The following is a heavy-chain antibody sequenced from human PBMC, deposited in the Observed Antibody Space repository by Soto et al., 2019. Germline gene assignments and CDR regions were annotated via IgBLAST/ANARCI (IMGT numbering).Heavy chain of an antibody. Sequence: ASVKVSCKASGGTFSSYAISWVRQAPGQGLEWMGGIIPIFGTANYAQKFQGRVTITADESTSTAYMELSSLRSEDTAVYYCARDGIQLWKSNYYYYGMDVWGQGTTVTVSS. CDR3: ARDGIQLWKSNYYYYGMDV. D-gene: IGHD5-18*01. J-gene: IGHJ6*02. V-gene: IGHV1-69*13. CDR1: GGTFSSYA. CDR2: IIPIFGTA.